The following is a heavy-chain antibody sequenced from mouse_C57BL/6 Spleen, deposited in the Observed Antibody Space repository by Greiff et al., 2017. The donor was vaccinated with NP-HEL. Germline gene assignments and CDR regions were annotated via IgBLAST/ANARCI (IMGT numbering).Heavy chain of an antibody. CDR2: IYHSDSET. J-gene: IGHJ2*01. Sequence: QVQLQQPGAELVRPGSSVKLSCKASGYTFTSYWMDWVKQRPGQGLEWIGNIYHSDSETHYNQKFKDKATWTVDKSSSTAYMQLSSLTSEDSAVFYCARHTWVFYFDYWGQGTTLTVSS. V-gene: IGHV1-61*01. CDR3: ARHTWVFYFDY. CDR1: GYTFTSYW.